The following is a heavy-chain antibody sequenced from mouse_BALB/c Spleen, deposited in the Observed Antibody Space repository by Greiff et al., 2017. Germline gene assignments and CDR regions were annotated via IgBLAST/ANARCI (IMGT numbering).Heavy chain of an antibody. CDR3: AGEGGNYAAMDY. D-gene: IGHD2-1*01. Sequence: QVQLKQSGAELVRPGSSVKISCKASGYAFSSYWMNWVKQRPGQGLEWIGQIYPGDGDTNYNGKFKGKATLTADKSSSTAYMQLSSLTSEDSAVYFCAGEGGNYAAMDYWGQGTSVTVSS. CDR2: IYPGDGDT. V-gene: IGHV1-80*01. J-gene: IGHJ4*01. CDR1: GYAFSSYW.